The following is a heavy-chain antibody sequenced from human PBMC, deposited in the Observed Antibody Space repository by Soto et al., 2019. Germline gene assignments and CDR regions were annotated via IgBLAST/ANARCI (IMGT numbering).Heavy chain of an antibody. CDR3: ARVDSSSSWFYYYGMDV. CDR2: IYYSGST. CDR1: GGSISSYY. D-gene: IGHD6-6*01. Sequence: SETLSLTCTVSGGSISSYYLSWIRQPPGKGLEWIGYIYYSGSTNYNPSLKSRVTISVDTSKNQFSLKLSSVTAADTAVYYCARVDSSSSWFYYYGMDVWGQGTTVTVSS. J-gene: IGHJ6*02. V-gene: IGHV4-59*01.